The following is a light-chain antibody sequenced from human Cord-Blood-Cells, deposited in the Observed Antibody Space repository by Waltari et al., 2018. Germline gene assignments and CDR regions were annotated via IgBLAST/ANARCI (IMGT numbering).Light chain of an antibody. CDR3: QQYNSYPYT. CDR2: DAS. CDR1: QSISSW. V-gene: IGKV1-5*01. J-gene: IGKJ2*01. Sequence: DIQMTQSPSTLSASVGDRVTITCRASQSISSWLAWYQQKPGKAPKLLIYDASSLESGVPSRFSGSGSGTEFTLTISSLQPDDFATYYCQQYNSYPYTFGKGTKLGIK.